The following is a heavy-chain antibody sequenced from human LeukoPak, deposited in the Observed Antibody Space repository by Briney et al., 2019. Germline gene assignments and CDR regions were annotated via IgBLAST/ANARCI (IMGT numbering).Heavy chain of an antibody. J-gene: IGHJ4*02. CDR1: GYTFTSYG. CDR3: ARELGSHYDFWSGYYTGYYFDY. D-gene: IGHD3-3*01. Sequence: GASVKVSCKASGYTFTSYGISWVRQAPGQGLEWMGWISAYNGNTNYAQKLQGRVTMTTDTSTSTAYMELRSLRPDDTAVYYCARELGSHYDFWSGYYTGYYFDYWGQGTLVTVSS. CDR2: ISAYNGNT. V-gene: IGHV1-18*01.